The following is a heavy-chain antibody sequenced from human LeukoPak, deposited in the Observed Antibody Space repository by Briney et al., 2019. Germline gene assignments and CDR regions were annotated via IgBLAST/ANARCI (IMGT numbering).Heavy chain of an antibody. J-gene: IGHJ6*02. CDR3: ARDQTVTYYYYGMDV. CDR2: IYTSGST. CDR1: GGSIRSYY. Sequence: SETLSLTCTVSGGSIRSYYWNWIRQPAGKGLEWIGRIYTSGSTNYSPSLKSRVTMSVDTSKNQFSLKLSSVTAADTAVYYCARDQTVTYYYYGMDVWGQGTTVTVSS. V-gene: IGHV4-4*07. D-gene: IGHD4-11*01.